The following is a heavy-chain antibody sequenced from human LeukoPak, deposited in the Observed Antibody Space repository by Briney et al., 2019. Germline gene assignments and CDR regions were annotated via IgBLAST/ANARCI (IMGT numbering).Heavy chain of an antibody. J-gene: IGHJ4*02. CDR3: ASGVVVPAAIQDYFDY. Sequence: SETLSLTCTVSGGSISSSSYYWGWIRQPPGKGLEWIGSIYYSGSTYYNPSLKSRVTISVDTSKNQFSLKLSSVTAADTAVYYCASGVVVPAAIQDYFDYWGQGTLVTVSS. CDR2: IYYSGST. CDR1: GGSISSSSYY. V-gene: IGHV4-39*01. D-gene: IGHD2-2*02.